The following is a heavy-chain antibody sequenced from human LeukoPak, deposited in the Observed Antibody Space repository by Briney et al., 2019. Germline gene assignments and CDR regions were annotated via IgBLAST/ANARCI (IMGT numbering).Heavy chain of an antibody. J-gene: IGHJ5*02. CDR3: ATLLDPTGWFDP. D-gene: IGHD3/OR15-3a*01. Sequence: SETLSLTCTVSGGSISSSSYYWGWIRQPPGKGLEWIASIYYSGSTYYNPPLKSRVTISVNTSTNQFSLKLSSVSAADTAVYYCATLLDPTGWFDPWGQGTLVTVSS. CDR1: GGSISSSSYY. V-gene: IGHV4-39*01. CDR2: IYYSGST.